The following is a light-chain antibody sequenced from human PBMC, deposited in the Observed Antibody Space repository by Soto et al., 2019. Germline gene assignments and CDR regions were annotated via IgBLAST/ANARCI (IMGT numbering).Light chain of an antibody. CDR2: GAS. CDR3: QQYGISPIT. CDR1: QSVSSSY. Sequence: EIVLTQSPGTLSLSPGERATLSCRASQSVSSSYLAWYQQTPGQAPRLLIYGASSRATGIPDRFSGSGSGTDFTLTISRLESEDFVVYYCQQYGISPITFGQGTRLKMK. J-gene: IGKJ5*01. V-gene: IGKV3-20*01.